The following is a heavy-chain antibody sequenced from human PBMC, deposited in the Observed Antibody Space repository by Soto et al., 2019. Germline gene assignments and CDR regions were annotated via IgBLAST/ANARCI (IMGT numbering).Heavy chain of an antibody. Sequence: GGSLRLSCAASGFTFSSYGMHWVRQAPGKGLEWVAVISYDGSNKYYADSVKGRFTISRDNSKNTLYLQMNSLRAEDTAVYYCAKDLEMARADDYWGQGTLVTVSS. CDR3: AKDLEMARADDY. D-gene: IGHD5-12*01. CDR2: ISYDGSNK. J-gene: IGHJ4*02. V-gene: IGHV3-30*18. CDR1: GFTFSSYG.